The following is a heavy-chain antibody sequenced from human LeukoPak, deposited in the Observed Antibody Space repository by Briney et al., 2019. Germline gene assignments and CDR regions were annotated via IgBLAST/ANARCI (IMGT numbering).Heavy chain of an antibody. J-gene: IGHJ4*02. CDR2: INSDGGST. V-gene: IGHV3-64*01. Sequence: GGSLRLSCAASGFTFSSYEMHWVRQAPGKGLEYVSAINSDGGSTYYANSVKGRFTVSRDNSKSTLYLQMGSLRDEDMAVYYCARDAKEWQWLVDHWGQGTPVTVSS. CDR1: GFTFSSYE. D-gene: IGHD6-19*01. CDR3: ARDAKEWQWLVDH.